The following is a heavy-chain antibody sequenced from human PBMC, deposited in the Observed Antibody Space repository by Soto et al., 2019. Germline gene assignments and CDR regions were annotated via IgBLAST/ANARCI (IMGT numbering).Heavy chain of an antibody. CDR1: GYTFTRYY. V-gene: IGHV1-46*01. Sequence: AAWKVSCKASGYTFTRYYMHWVLQAPGQGLEWMGIINPSGGSTSYAQKFQGRVTMTRDTSTSTVYMELSSLRSEDTAVYYCAYPLTLAYWGQGTLVTVSS. D-gene: IGHD7-27*01. J-gene: IGHJ4*02. CDR2: INPSGGST. CDR3: AYPLTLAY.